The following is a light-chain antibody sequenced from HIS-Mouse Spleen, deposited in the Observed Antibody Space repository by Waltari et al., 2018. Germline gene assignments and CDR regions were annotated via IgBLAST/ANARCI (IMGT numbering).Light chain of an antibody. CDR2: RNN. Sequence: QSVLTQPPSASGTPGQRVTISCSGSSSNIGSNYVYWYQQLPGTAPKLLIYRNNRRPSGVPDRFSGPKSGTSASLAISGLRSEDEADYYCAAWDDSLSGYVFGTGTKVTVL. CDR3: AAWDDSLSGYV. CDR1: SSNIGSNY. V-gene: IGLV1-47*01. J-gene: IGLJ1*01.